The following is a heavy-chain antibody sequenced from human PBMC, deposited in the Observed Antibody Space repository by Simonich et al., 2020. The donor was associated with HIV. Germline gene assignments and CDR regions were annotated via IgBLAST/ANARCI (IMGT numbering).Heavy chain of an antibody. CDR1: GYTFNAFP. D-gene: IGHD3-10*01. Sequence: QVQLVQSGAEVKKPGASVKVSCKASGYTFNAFPLNWVRQAPGQGLGRMGCINTNTGNPTYAKGFTGRFVFSLDTSVSTAYLQINSLKTEDTAVYYCAKEGGRGSISMVRPRAFDYWGQGTQVTVSS. CDR2: INTNTGNP. V-gene: IGHV7-4-1*02. CDR3: AKEGGRGSISMVRPRAFDY. J-gene: IGHJ4*02.